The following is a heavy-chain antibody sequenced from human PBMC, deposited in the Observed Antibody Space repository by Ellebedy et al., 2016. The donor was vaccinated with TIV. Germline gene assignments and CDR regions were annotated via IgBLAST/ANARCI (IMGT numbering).Heavy chain of an antibody. V-gene: IGHV3-43*02. CDR3: AKDTNEYYYYGMGV. Sequence: PGGSLRLSCAASRFTFDDYAMHWVRQAPGKGLEWVSLISGPGDSTYYADSVNGRFTISRDNRKKSLYLQMNSLRPEDTAFYYCAKDTNEYYYYGMGVWGQGTTVTVSS. CDR1: RFTFDDYA. D-gene: IGHD1-1*01. CDR2: ISGPGDST. J-gene: IGHJ6*02.